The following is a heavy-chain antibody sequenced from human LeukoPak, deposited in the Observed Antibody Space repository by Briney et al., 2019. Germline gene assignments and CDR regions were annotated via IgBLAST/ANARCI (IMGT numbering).Heavy chain of an antibody. V-gene: IGHV1-8*01. CDR2: MNPNSGNT. CDR3: ARGFVAAADLSFDY. CDR1: GYTFTSYD. D-gene: IGHD6-13*01. Sequence: ASVKVSCTASGYTFTSYDINWVRQATGQGLEWMGWMNPNSGNTGYAQKFQGRVTMTRNTSISTAYMELSSLRSEDTAVYYCARGFVAAADLSFDYWGQGTLVTVSS. J-gene: IGHJ4*02.